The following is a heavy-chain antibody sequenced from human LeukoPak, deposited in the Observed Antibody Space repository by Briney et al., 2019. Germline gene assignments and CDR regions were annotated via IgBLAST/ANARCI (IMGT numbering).Heavy chain of an antibody. CDR1: GFTFSRHA. CDR2: ICGSGGFT. Sequence: GGSLRLSCAASGFTFSRHAMSWVRQAPGKGLEWVSVICGSGGFTYYAASVKGGFTISRDNTKHTLYLQMNSLRAEETAVYYCATAYYYDSSGYDPLDYWGQGTLVTVSS. V-gene: IGHV3-23*01. CDR3: ATAYYYDSSGYDPLDY. D-gene: IGHD3-22*01. J-gene: IGHJ4*02.